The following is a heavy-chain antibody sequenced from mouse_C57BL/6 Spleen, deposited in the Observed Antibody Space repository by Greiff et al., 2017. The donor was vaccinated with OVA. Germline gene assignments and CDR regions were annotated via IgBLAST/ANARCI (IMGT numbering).Heavy chain of an antibody. J-gene: IGHJ1*03. Sequence: VQLQQPGTELVKPGASVKLSCKASGYTFTSYWMHWVKQRPGQGLEWIGNINPSNGGTNYNEKFKSKATLTVDKSSSTAYMQLSSLTSEDSAVYYCARSRTTVVEDLYFDVWGTGTTVTVSS. CDR3: ARSRTTVVEDLYFDV. V-gene: IGHV1-53*01. CDR1: GYTFTSYW. CDR2: INPSNGGT. D-gene: IGHD1-1*01.